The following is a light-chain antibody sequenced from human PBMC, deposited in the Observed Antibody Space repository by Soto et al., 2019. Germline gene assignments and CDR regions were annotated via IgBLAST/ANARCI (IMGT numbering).Light chain of an antibody. Sequence: EIVMTQSPATLSVSPGERATLSCRASQSVSNNLAWYQQKPGQAPRLLIYGASTRATGIPARFSGSGSGTEFTLTISSLQSEDFAVYHCQQYNNWPPITFGHGTRLEIK. CDR2: GAS. CDR3: QQYNNWPPIT. V-gene: IGKV3-15*01. J-gene: IGKJ5*01. CDR1: QSVSNN.